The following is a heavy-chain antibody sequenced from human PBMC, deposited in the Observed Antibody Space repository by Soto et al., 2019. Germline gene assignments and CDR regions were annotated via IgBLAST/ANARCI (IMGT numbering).Heavy chain of an antibody. J-gene: IGHJ3*02. Sequence: PSETLSLTCTVSGGSISSSSYYWGWIRQPPGKGLEWIGSIYYTGSTYYSPSLKGRVTIPVDSSKNQFSLKLSSVTAADTAVYHCVGVYYYDSSGYFRPADAFDIWGQGTRVTVSS. V-gene: IGHV4-39*02. CDR1: GGSISSSSYY. CDR3: VGVYYYDSSGYFRPADAFDI. CDR2: IYYTGST. D-gene: IGHD3-22*01.